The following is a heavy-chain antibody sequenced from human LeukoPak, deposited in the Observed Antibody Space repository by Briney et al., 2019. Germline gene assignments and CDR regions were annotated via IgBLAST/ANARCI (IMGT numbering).Heavy chain of an antibody. CDR1: GFSSIVYE. D-gene: IGHD6-19*01. Sequence: GGSLRLSCAASGFSSIVYEMHWVRQAPGKGLEWISDISSSGTTTYYADSVKGRFTISRDNTKNSLYLQMNSLRAEDTAVYYCTTLTLASNFDYWGQGTLVTVSS. CDR2: ISSSGTTT. V-gene: IGHV3-48*03. CDR3: TTLTLASNFDY. J-gene: IGHJ4*02.